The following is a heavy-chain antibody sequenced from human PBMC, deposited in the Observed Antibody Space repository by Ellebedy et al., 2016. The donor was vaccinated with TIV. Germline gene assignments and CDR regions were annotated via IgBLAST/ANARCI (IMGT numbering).Heavy chain of an antibody. Sequence: SGPTLVKPTETLTLTCTVSGFPLNNAYMGVSWIRQPPGKALEWLAHIFSNDQKSYSTSLNHRLTLSKDTSRGQVVLMMTNMDPVDTATYYCARMRDKIENYGSFDIWGQGTMVTVSS. CDR1: GFPLNNAYMG. CDR2: IFSNDQK. CDR3: ARMRDKIENYGSFDI. J-gene: IGHJ3*02. V-gene: IGHV2-26*01. D-gene: IGHD4-17*01.